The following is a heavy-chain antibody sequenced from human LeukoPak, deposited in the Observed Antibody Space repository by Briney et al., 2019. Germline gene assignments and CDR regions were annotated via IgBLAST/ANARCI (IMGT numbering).Heavy chain of an antibody. Sequence: KSSETLSLTCSVSGGSISTSGYYWGWIRQPPGKGLEYIGSMYYSGSTDYNPSLESRVSISVDTSNNHFSLRLSSVTAADAAVYYCARRRGMFSYYFDYWGQGTLVTVSS. J-gene: IGHJ4*02. CDR1: GGSISTSGYY. CDR3: ARRRGMFSYYFDY. D-gene: IGHD3-10*02. V-gene: IGHV4-39*01. CDR2: MYYSGST.